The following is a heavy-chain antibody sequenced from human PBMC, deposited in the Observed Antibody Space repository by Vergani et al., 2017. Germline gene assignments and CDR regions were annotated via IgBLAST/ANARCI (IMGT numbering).Heavy chain of an antibody. CDR3: AKGSYVDYYYGMDV. J-gene: IGHJ6*02. Sequence: QLQLQESGPGLVKPSETLSLTCTVSGGSISSSSYYWGWIRQPPGKGLEWIGSIYYSGSTYYNPSLKSRVTISVDTSKNQFSLKLSSVTAADTAVYYCAKGSYVDYYYGMDVWGQGTTVTVSS. CDR1: GGSISSSSYY. CDR2: IYYSGST. D-gene: IGHD5-18*01. V-gene: IGHV4-39*01.